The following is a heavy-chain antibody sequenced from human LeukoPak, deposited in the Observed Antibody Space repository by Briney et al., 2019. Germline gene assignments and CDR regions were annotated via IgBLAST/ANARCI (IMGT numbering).Heavy chain of an antibody. CDR2: IWYDGSNK. CDR1: GFTFSKVW. CDR3: VRDPYEAY. J-gene: IGHJ4*02. D-gene: IGHD5-12*01. V-gene: IGHV3-33*08. Sequence: GGSLRLSCAASGFTFSKVWMSWVRQAPGKGLEWVAVIWYDGSNKNYADSVKGRFTISRDNSKNTVYLQMNSLRAEDTAVYYCVRDPYEAYWGQGTLVTVSS.